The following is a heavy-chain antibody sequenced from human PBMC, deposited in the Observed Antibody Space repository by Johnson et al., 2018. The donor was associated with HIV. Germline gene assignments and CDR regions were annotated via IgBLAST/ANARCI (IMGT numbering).Heavy chain of an antibody. Sequence: VQLVESGGGLVQPGWSLRLSCAASGFTFDDYAMHWVRQAPGKGLEWVSGISGSGGSTYYADSVRGRFTISRDNSKNTLYLQMHSLRAEDTAVYYCARVLTTRSAFDIWGQGTMVTVSS. CDR3: ARVLTTRSAFDI. CDR2: ISGSGGST. V-gene: IGHV3-23*04. J-gene: IGHJ3*02. CDR1: GFTFDDYA. D-gene: IGHD3-9*01.